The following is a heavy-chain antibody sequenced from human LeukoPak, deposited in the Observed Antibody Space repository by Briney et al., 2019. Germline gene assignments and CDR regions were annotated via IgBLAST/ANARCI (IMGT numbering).Heavy chain of an antibody. V-gene: IGHV3-21*04. CDR2: ISSSSGYI. D-gene: IGHD2-8*02. Sequence: GGSLRLSCAASGLTFSDYSMNWVRQAPGKGLEWVSLISSSSGYIYYANPVKGRFTISRDNAKNSLYLQMNSLRAEDTAIYYCAKDVWWSVSWGQGTLVTVSS. J-gene: IGHJ5*02. CDR3: AKDVWWSVS. CDR1: GLTFSDYS.